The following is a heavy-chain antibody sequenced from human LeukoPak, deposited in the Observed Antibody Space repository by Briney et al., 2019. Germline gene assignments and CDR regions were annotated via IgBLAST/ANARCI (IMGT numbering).Heavy chain of an antibody. CDR3: AKTYSGYNYFDY. CDR1: GFTFSSYG. D-gene: IGHD5-12*01. Sequence: GGSLRLSCAASGFTFSSYGMTWVRQAPGKGLEWVSSISSTGGTTYYADSVKGRFTISRDNSKNMLYLQMSSLRADDTAVYYCAKTYSGYNYFDYWGQGTLVPVSS. J-gene: IGHJ4*02. CDR2: ISSTGGTT. V-gene: IGHV3-23*01.